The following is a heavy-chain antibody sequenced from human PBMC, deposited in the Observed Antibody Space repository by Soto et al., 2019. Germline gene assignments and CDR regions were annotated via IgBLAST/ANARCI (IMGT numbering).Heavy chain of an antibody. D-gene: IGHD3-3*01. J-gene: IGHJ6*03. CDR3: ARDRSTGNAKILGNMDV. Sequence: GGSLRLSCAASGLNVSNNCMNWVRQAPGKGPEWVSVIFSGGSTYYADSVKGRFTISRDNSKNTLFLQMNALRAEDTAVYYCARDRSTGNAKILGNMDVWGKGTTVTVSS. CDR1: GLNVSNNC. V-gene: IGHV3-66*01. CDR2: IFSGGST.